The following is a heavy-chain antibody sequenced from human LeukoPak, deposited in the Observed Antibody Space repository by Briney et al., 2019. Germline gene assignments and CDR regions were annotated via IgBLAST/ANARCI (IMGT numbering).Heavy chain of an antibody. D-gene: IGHD3-10*01. CDR3: ARERNYYGSGSSYNWFDP. CDR1: GFTFDDYT. V-gene: IGHV3-43*01. J-gene: IGHJ5*02. Sequence: GGSLRLSCAASGFTFDDYTMHWVRQAPGKGLEWVSLISWDGDLTSYADSVKGRFTISRDDAKNSLYLQMNSLRAEDTAVYYCARERNYYGSGSSYNWFDPWGQGTLVTVSS. CDR2: ISWDGDLT.